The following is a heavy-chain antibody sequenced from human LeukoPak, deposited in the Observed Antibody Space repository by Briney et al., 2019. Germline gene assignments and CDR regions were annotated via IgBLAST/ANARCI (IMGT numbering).Heavy chain of an antibody. CDR3: TREDHSNYNY. V-gene: IGHV3-7*01. J-gene: IGHJ4*02. CDR1: GFTFSNYC. CDR2: IKEDGSEK. Sequence: GGSLRLSCAASGFTFSNYCMSWVRQAPGKGLEWVANIKEDGSEKDYVDSVKGRFTISRDNAKNSLYLQMNSLRAEDTAVYYCTREDHSNYNYWGQGTLVTVSS. D-gene: IGHD4-11*01.